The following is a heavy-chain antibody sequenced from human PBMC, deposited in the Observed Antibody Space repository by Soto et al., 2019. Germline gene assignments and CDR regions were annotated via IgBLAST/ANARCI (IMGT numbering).Heavy chain of an antibody. J-gene: IGHJ4*02. V-gene: IGHV1-58*01. CDR1: GFTFTSSA. D-gene: IGHD3-22*01. CDR3: AAVPYYYDSSAYYFDY. Sequence: SVKVSCKASGFTFTSSAVQWVRQARGQRLEWIGWIVVGSGNTNYAQKFQERVTITRDMSTSTAYMQLSSLRSEDSAVYYCAAVPYYYDSSAYYFDYWGQGTLVTVSS. CDR2: IVVGSGNT.